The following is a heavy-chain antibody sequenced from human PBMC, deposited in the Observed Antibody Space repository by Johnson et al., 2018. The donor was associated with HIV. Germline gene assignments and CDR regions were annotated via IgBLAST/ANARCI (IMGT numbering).Heavy chain of an antibody. CDR2: IKSTTDGGTT. V-gene: IGHV3-15*05. Sequence: VQLVEYGGGLVKPGGSLRLSCAASGFTFSNAWMGWVRQAPGKGMEWVGRIKSTTDGGTTDYAAPVKGRFTISRDDSKNTLYLQMKSLKTEDTAVYYCARGCSSGFDIWGQGTMVTVSS. CDR1: GFTFSNAW. J-gene: IGHJ3*02. D-gene: IGHD3-22*01. CDR3: ARGCSSGFDI.